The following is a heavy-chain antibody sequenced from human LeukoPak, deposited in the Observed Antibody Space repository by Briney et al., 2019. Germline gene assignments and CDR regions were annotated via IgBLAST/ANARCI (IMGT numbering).Heavy chain of an antibody. CDR2: IYYSGST. D-gene: IGHD3-22*01. CDR3: ARDYYDSSALGVNAFDI. Sequence: SETLSLTCTVSGGSISSYYWSWIRQPPGKGLEWIGYIYYSGSTNYNPSLKSRVTISVDTSKNQFSLKLSSVTAADKAVYYCARDYYDSSALGVNAFDIWGQGTMVTLSS. CDR1: GGSISSYY. V-gene: IGHV4-59*12. J-gene: IGHJ3*02.